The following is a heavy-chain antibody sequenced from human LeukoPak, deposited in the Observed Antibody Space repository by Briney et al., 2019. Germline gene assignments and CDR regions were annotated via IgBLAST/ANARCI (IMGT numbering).Heavy chain of an antibody. CDR1: GFTFSSYS. CDR2: ISSSNSAI. Sequence: GGSLRLSCAASGFTFSSYSMNWVRQAPGKGLEWVSYISSSNSAIYYADSVKGRFTISRDNAKNSLYLQMNSLRAEDTAVYYCARGSGSYFAYWGQGTLVTASS. V-gene: IGHV3-48*01. CDR3: ARGSGSYFAY. D-gene: IGHD1-26*01. J-gene: IGHJ4*02.